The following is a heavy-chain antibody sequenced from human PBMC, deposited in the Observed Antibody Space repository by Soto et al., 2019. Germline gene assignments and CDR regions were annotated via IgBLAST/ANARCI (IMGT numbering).Heavy chain of an antibody. CDR3: ARGPPLGF. J-gene: IGHJ4*02. CDR2: IYHSVST. V-gene: IGHV4-30-2*01. Sequence: PSETLSLTCTVSGGSISSSSYYWGWIRQPPGKGLECIGYIYHSVSTYYNPSLKSRVTISVDRSKNQFSLKPSSVTAADTAVYYCARGPPLGFWGQGTLVTVSS. CDR1: GGSISSSSYY.